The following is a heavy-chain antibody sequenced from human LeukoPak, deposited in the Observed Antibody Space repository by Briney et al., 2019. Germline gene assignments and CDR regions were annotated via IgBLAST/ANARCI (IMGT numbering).Heavy chain of an antibody. CDR2: INHSGST. J-gene: IGHJ4*02. V-gene: IGHV4-34*01. CDR1: GGSFSGYY. Sequence: SETLSLTCAVYGGSFSGYYWSWIRQPPGKGLEWIGEINHSGSTNYSPSLKSRVTISVDTSKNQFSLKLSSVTAADTAVYYCARDVVVVPAATTHLDYWGQGTLVTVSS. D-gene: IGHD2-2*01. CDR3: ARDVVVVPAATTHLDY.